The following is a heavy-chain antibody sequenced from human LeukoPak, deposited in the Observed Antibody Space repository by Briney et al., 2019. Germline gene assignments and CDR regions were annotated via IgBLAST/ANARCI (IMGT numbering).Heavy chain of an antibody. D-gene: IGHD5-12*01. Sequence: PSETLSLTCTVSGGSISSYYWSWIRQPPGKGLEWIGYIYYSGSTNYNPSLKSRVTISVDTSKNQFSLKLSSVTAAGTAVYYCARTLDIVATMGSNWFDPWGQGTLVTVSS. CDR2: IYYSGST. J-gene: IGHJ5*02. V-gene: IGHV4-59*08. CDR1: GGSISSYY. CDR3: ARTLDIVATMGSNWFDP.